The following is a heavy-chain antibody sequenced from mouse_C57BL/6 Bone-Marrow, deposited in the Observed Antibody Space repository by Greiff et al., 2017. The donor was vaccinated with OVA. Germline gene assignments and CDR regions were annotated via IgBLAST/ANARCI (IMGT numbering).Heavy chain of an antibody. CDR3: ATITTGTMDY. CDR2: INPNNGGT. V-gene: IGHV1-18*01. Sequence: EVHLVESGPELVKPGASVKIPCKASGYTFTDYNMDWVKQSHGKSLEWIGDINPNNGGTIYNQKFKGKATLTVDKSSSTAYMELRSLTSEDTAVYYCATITTGTMDYWGQGTSVTVSS. D-gene: IGHD1-1*01. CDR1: GYTFTDYN. J-gene: IGHJ4*01.